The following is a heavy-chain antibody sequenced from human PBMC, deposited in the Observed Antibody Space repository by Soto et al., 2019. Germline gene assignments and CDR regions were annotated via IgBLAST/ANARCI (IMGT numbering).Heavy chain of an antibody. Sequence: PSETLSLTCAVYGGSFSGYYWSWIRQPPGKGLEWIGEINHSGSTNYNPSLKSRVTISVDTSKNQFSLKLSSVTAADTAVYYCARYYYGSGSYPDYWGQGTLVTVS. CDR3: ARYYYGSGSYPDY. D-gene: IGHD3-10*01. CDR2: INHSGST. J-gene: IGHJ4*02. V-gene: IGHV4-34*01. CDR1: GGSFSGYY.